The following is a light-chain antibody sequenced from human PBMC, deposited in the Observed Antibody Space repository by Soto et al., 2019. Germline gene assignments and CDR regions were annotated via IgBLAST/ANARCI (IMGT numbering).Light chain of an antibody. V-gene: IGKV1-5*01. J-gene: IGKJ1*01. CDR2: DVS. CDR1: QSISNW. CDR3: QQYNSDSPWT. Sequence: DIHMTQSPSTLSASVGDRVTITCRASQSISNWLAWYQQKPGKAPKLLIYDVSNLESGAPSRFSGSGSGTAFTLTISGLQPDDVATYDCQQYNSDSPWTFGQGTKVEMK.